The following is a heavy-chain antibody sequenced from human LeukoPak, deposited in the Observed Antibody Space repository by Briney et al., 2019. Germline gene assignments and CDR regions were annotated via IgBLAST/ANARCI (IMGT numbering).Heavy chain of an antibody. CDR1: GYTFTGYY. CDR3: ARDCSSTSSSVGFDP. Sequence: ASVKVSCKASGYTFTGYYMHWVRQAPGQGLEWMGWINPNSGGTNYAQKFRGRVTMTRDTSISTAYMELSRLRSDDTAVYYCARDCSSTSSSVGFDPWGQGTLVTVSS. D-gene: IGHD2-2*01. J-gene: IGHJ5*02. CDR2: INPNSGGT. V-gene: IGHV1-2*02.